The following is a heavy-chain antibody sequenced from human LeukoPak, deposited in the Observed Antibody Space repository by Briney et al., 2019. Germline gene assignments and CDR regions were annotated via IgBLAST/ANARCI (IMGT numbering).Heavy chain of an antibody. D-gene: IGHD1-1*01. CDR3: ASVTTPNYHYGMDV. V-gene: IGHV3-66*01. CDR1: GFSFSSYA. J-gene: IGHJ6*02. Sequence: GGSLRLSCAASGFSFSSYAMSWVRQAPGKGLEWVSVIYSGGNTCYADSVRGRFTISRDNSMNTAYLQMNSLRAADTAVYYCASVTTPNYHYGMDVWGQGTTVTVSS. CDR2: IYSGGNT.